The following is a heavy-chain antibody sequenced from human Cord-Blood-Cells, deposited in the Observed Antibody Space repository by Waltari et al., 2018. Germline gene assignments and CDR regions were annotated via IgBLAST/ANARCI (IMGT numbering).Heavy chain of an antibody. CDR3: ARQGVTMVRRTFDP. Sequence: QLQLQESGPGLVKPSETLSLTCTVSGGSISSSSYYWGWIRQPPGKGLEWIGSIYYSGRTYYNPSLKSRVTISVDTSKNQFSLKLSSVTAADTAVYYCARQGVTMVRRTFDPWGQGTLVTVSS. D-gene: IGHD3-10*01. V-gene: IGHV4-39*01. CDR2: IYYSGRT. J-gene: IGHJ5*02. CDR1: GGSISSSSYY.